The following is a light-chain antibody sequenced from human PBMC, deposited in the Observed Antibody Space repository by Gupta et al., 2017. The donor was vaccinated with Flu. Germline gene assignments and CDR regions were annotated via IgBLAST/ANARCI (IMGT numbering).Light chain of an antibody. J-gene: IGKJ1*01. Sequence: QLPHPLSSLSASVGDRVTITCRASQSISNWLAWYQQKPGKVPKLLIYQASSLESGVPSRFSGSGSGTEFTLTISSLQPDDVATYYCQRYDSLWTFGQGTRVEIK. CDR1: QSISNW. V-gene: IGKV1-5*03. CDR2: QAS. CDR3: QRYDSLWT.